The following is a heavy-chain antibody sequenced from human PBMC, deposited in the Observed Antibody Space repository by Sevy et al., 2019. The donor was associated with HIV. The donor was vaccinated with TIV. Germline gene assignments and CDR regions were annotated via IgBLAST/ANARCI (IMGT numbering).Heavy chain of an antibody. CDR1: GFIFSNAW. Sequence: GGSLRLSCGASGFIFSNAWMSWVRQAPGKGLEWVGRIKSKADGGPPDYAAPVKGTFTISRDDSINTLYLQRNSLRTDDTAVYYCGYSEYGYYYDYWGQRTLVTVSS. CDR2: IKSKADGGPP. J-gene: IGHJ4*02. CDR3: GYSEYGYYYDY. V-gene: IGHV3-15*01. D-gene: IGHD1-26*01.